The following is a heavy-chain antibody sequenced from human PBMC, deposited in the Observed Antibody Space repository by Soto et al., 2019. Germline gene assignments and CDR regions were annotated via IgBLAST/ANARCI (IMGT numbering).Heavy chain of an antibody. CDR3: AREKTSYGMDV. J-gene: IGHJ6*02. CDR1: GYTITSYD. V-gene: IGHV1-8*01. CDR2: MNPNSGNT. Sequence: QVQLVQSGAEVKKPGALVKVSYKASGYTITSYDINWVRQATGQGLEWMGWMNPNSGNTGYAQKFQGAVTMSRNSSISTAYMELSSLRSEDTAVYYCAREKTSYGMDVWGQGTTVTVSS.